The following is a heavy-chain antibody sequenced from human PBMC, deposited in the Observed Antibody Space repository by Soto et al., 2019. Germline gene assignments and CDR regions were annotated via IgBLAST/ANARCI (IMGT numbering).Heavy chain of an antibody. CDR1: GLNISDYC. CDR2: ISSSGSTI. Sequence: PGGFLRLSCAAAGLNISDYCLSWISPAPGKGLEWVSYISSSGSTIYYADSVKGRFTISRDNAKNSLYLQMNSLRAEDTAVYYCVRHTCPDCYSIGYWGLGTLVTVSS. J-gene: IGHJ4*02. CDR3: VRHTCPDCYSIGY. V-gene: IGHV3-11*04. D-gene: IGHD2-21*02.